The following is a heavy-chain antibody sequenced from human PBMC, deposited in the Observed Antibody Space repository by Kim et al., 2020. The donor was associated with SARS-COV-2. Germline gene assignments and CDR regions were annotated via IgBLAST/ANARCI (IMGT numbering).Heavy chain of an antibody. J-gene: IGHJ5*02. V-gene: IGHV4-4*07. Sequence: STNYTTALKSRVTMSVDTSKNQFARELTSGTAADTAVYYCARETEYNWFDTWGQGTLVLVSS. CDR2: ST. CDR3: ARETEYNWFDT.